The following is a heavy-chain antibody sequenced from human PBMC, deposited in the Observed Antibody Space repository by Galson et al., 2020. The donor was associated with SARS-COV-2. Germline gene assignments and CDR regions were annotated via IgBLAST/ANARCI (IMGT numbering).Heavy chain of an antibody. CDR2: IDWDDDE. D-gene: IGHD6-19*01. J-gene: IGHJ4*02. CDR1: GFSLTTSGMC. Sequence: ESGPTLVKPTQTLTLTCTFSGFSLTTSGMCVGWIRQPPEKALEWLARIDWDDDEYYSASLKTRLTISKDTSKNQVVLTMTNMDPVDTATYYCARIDSSGCRGNYWGQGTLVTVSS. CDR3: ARIDSSGCRGNY. V-gene: IGHV2-70*11.